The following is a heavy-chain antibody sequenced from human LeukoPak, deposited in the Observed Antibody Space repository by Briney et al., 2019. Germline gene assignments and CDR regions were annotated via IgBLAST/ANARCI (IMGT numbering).Heavy chain of an antibody. CDR3: AKGRRHYSGSGSPPPQRSDAFDI. V-gene: IGHV3-48*04. Sequence: GGSLRLSCAASGFTFSSYSMNWVRQAPGKGLEWVSYISSSGSTIYYADSVKGRFTISRDNSNNTLYLQMNSLRVEDTAVYYCAKGRRHYSGSGSPPPQRSDAFDIWGQGTMVTVSS. D-gene: IGHD3-10*01. CDR1: GFTFSSYS. J-gene: IGHJ3*02. CDR2: ISSSGSTI.